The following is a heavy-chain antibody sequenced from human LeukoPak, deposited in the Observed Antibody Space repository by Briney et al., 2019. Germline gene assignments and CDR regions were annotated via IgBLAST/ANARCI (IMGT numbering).Heavy chain of an antibody. Sequence: GGSLRLSCAASGFTFSSYAMSWVRQAPGKGLEWVSAISGSGGSTYYADSVKGRFTISRDNSKNTLYLQMNSLRAEDTAVYYCARGNGYSYGFDYWGQGTLVTVSS. V-gene: IGHV3-23*01. CDR3: ARGNGYSYGFDY. J-gene: IGHJ4*02. CDR2: ISGSGGST. CDR1: GFTFSSYA. D-gene: IGHD5-18*01.